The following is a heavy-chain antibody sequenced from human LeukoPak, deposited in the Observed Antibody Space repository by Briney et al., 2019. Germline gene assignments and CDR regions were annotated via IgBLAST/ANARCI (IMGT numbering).Heavy chain of an antibody. CDR1: GFTFSSNW. J-gene: IGHJ4*02. D-gene: IGHD6-19*01. Sequence: QPGGSLRLSCAASGFTFSSNWTHWVRQGPGKGLVWASRISTDGSSTTYADSVKGRFTISRDNAKNTLYLQMNSLRAEDTAVYYCSRASSSVPNLLDYWGQGTLVTVSS. V-gene: IGHV3-74*01. CDR3: SRASSSVPNLLDY. CDR2: ISTDGSST.